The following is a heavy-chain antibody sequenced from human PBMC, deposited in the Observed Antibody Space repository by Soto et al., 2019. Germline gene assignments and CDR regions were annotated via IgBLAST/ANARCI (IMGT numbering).Heavy chain of an antibody. CDR3: ARSYYYDSSGYHITTYFDY. J-gene: IGHJ4*02. Sequence: ASVKVSCKASGYTFTSYYMHWVRQAPGQGLEWMGIINPSGGSTSYAQKFQGRVTMTRDTSTSTVYMELSSLRSEDTAVYYCARSYYYDSSGYHITTYFDYWGQGTLVTVSS. V-gene: IGHV1-46*03. D-gene: IGHD3-22*01. CDR2: INPSGGST. CDR1: GYTFTSYY.